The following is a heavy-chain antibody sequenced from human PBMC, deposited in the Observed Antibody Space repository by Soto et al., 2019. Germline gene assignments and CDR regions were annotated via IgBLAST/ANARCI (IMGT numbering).Heavy chain of an antibody. J-gene: IGHJ4*02. CDR3: ARDTDGLHY. CDR1: GLIFSNYK. V-gene: IGHV3-74*01. CDR2: INTDGSIT. Sequence: EVQLVESGGGLVQPGGSLRLSCAASGLIFSNYKMHWVRQAPGKWLVWVSRINTDGSITDYADSVKGRFTVSRDNPKNTLYLQMNSLRAEDTAVYYCARDTDGLHYWGQGTLVTVSS.